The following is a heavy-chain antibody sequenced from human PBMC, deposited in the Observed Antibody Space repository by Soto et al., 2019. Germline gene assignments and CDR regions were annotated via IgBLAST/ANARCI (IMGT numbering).Heavy chain of an antibody. Sequence: EVQLLESGGGLVQPGGSLRLSCAASGFTFSSYAMSWVRQAPGKGLEWVSAISGSGGSTYYADSVKGRFTISRDNSKNTLYLQMNSLRAEDTAVYYCAKAGREFNTAMVRSVSVYYFDYWGQGTLVTVSS. CDR3: AKAGREFNTAMVRSVSVYYFDY. CDR1: GFTFSSYA. D-gene: IGHD5-18*01. CDR2: ISGSGGST. V-gene: IGHV3-23*01. J-gene: IGHJ4*02.